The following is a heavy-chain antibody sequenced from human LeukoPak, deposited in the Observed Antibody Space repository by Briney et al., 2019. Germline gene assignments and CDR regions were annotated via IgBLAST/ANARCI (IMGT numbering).Heavy chain of an antibody. CDR3: AKGIRFLEWSDY. Sequence: GGSLRLSCAASGFTFSSYGMHWVRQAPGKGLEGVAVISYDGSNKYYADSVKGRFTISRDNSKNTLYLQMNSLRAEDTAVYYCAKGIRFLEWSDYWGQGTLVTVSS. J-gene: IGHJ4*02. CDR1: GFTFSSYG. CDR2: ISYDGSNK. V-gene: IGHV3-30*18. D-gene: IGHD3-3*01.